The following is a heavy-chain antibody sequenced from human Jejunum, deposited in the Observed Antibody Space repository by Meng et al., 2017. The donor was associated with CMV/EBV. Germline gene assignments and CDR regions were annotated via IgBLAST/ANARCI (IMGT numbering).Heavy chain of an antibody. CDR1: GFPFFYYY. V-gene: IGHV1-2*02. CDR3: ARDSAIAAGTYFDY. D-gene: IGHD6-13*01. Sequence: SGFPFFYYYLHWLRQAPGQGLEWMGWIRLDNGATNYAQRFQGRVTLTRDTSITTAYMGLSWLTSDDTAVYFCARDSAIAAGTYFDYWGQGSLVTVSS. J-gene: IGHJ4*02. CDR2: IRLDNGAT.